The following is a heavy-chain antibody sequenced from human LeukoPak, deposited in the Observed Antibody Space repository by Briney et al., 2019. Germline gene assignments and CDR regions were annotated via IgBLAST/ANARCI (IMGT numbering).Heavy chain of an antibody. V-gene: IGHV3-73*01. CDR2: IRSKTNNYAT. CDR3: TSTWIQLWFGY. D-gene: IGHD5-18*01. Sequence: GGSLRLSCAASGFTFSASAMHWVRQASGKGLEWVGRIRSKTNNYATEYAASVKGRFTISRDDSKNTAYLQMDSLRTEDTAVYYCTSTWIQLWFGYWGQGTLVTVSS. J-gene: IGHJ4*02. CDR1: GFTFSASA.